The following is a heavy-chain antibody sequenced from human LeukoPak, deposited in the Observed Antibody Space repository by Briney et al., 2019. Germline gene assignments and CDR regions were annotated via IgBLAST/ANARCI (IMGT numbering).Heavy chain of an antibody. CDR1: GGSISSYC. J-gene: IGHJ5*02. V-gene: IGHV4-59*01. Sequence: SETLSLTCTVSGGSISSYCWSWIRQPPGKGLEWIGYIYYSGSTNYNPSLKSRVTISVDTSKNQFSLKLSSVTAADTAVYCCARLGQQLGWFDPWGQGTLVTVSS. D-gene: IGHD6-13*01. CDR2: IYYSGST. CDR3: ARLGQQLGWFDP.